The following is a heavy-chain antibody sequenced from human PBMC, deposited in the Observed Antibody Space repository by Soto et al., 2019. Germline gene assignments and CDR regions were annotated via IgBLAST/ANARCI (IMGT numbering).Heavy chain of an antibody. CDR2: ISAYNGNT. CDR3: ARDLGDYYDRSGYSRNYYYYGMDV. D-gene: IGHD3-22*01. V-gene: IGHV1-18*01. Sequence: AASVKVSCKASGYTFTSYGISWVRQAPGQGLEWMGWISAYNGNTNYAQKLQCRVTMTTDTSTSTAYMELRSLRSDDTAVYYCARDLGDYYDRSGYSRNYYYYGMDVWGQGTTVTVSS. CDR1: GYTFTSYG. J-gene: IGHJ6*02.